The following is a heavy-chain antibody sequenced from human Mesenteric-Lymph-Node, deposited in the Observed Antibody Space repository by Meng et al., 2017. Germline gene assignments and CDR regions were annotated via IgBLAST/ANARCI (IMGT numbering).Heavy chain of an antibody. V-gene: IGHV3-33*01. CDR2: IWYDGSNK. J-gene: IGHJ4*02. Sequence: GESLKISCAASGFTFSSYGMHWVRQAPGKGLEWVAVIWYDGSNKYYADSVKGRFTISRDNSKNTLYLQMDSLRAEDTAVYYCARDAFDYYDSSGSNFDYWGQGTLVTVSS. CDR3: ARDAFDYYDSSGSNFDY. CDR1: GFTFSSYG. D-gene: IGHD3-22*01.